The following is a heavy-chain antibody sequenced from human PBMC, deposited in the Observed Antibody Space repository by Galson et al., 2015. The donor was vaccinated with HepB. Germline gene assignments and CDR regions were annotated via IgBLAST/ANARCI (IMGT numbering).Heavy chain of an antibody. J-gene: IGHJ6*02. CDR1: GFTFDDYA. CDR2: ISWNSGSI. Sequence: SLRLSCAASGFTFDDYAMHWVRQAPGKGLEWVSGISWNSGSIGYADSVKGRFTISRDNAKNSLYLQMNSLRAEDTALYYCAKDMGRFLEWKDYYYYGMDVWGQGTTVTVSS. D-gene: IGHD3-3*01. V-gene: IGHV3-9*01. CDR3: AKDMGRFLEWKDYYYYGMDV.